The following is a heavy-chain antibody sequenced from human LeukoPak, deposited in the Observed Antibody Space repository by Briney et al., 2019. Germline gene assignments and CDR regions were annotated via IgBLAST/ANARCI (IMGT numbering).Heavy chain of an antibody. CDR1: GFTFSSYW. J-gene: IGHJ4*02. CDR3: ARASGYSYGYVIDY. Sequence: GGSLRLSSAASGFTFSSYWMSWVRQAPGKGLEWVANKKQDGSEKYYVDPVKGRFTISRDNAKNSLYLQMNSLRAEDTAVYYCARASGYSYGYVIDYWGQGTLVTVSS. CDR2: KKQDGSEK. V-gene: IGHV3-7*01. D-gene: IGHD5-18*01.